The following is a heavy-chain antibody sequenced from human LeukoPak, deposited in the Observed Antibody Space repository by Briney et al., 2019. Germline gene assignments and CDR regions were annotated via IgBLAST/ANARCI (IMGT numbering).Heavy chain of an antibody. D-gene: IGHD6-6*01. V-gene: IGHV3-7*01. J-gene: IGHJ4*02. Sequence: GGSLRLSCAASGFTFSSYWMSWVRQAPGKGLEWVANIKQDGSEKYYVDSVKGRFTISRDNAKNSLYLQMNSLRAEDTAVYYCARDSFRSSSSRLFWGQGTLVTVSS. CDR2: IKQDGSEK. CDR3: ARDSFRSSSSRLF. CDR1: GFTFSSYW.